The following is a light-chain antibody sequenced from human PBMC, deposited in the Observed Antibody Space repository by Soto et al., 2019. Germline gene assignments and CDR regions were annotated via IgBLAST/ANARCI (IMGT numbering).Light chain of an antibody. J-gene: IGLJ1*01. CDR2: DVS. Sequence: QSALTQPASVSGYPGQSIAISCLGTSSDIGSYNYVSWYQQHPGKAPKLMIYDVSNRPSGVSDRFSGSKSGNTASLTISGLQAEDEADYYCKSFTTSSTYVFGTGTKVTVL. CDR1: SSDIGSYNY. CDR3: KSFTTSSTYV. V-gene: IGLV2-14*01.